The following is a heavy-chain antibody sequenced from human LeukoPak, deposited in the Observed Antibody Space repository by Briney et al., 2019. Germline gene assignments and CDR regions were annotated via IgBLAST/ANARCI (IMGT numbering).Heavy chain of an antibody. J-gene: IGHJ4*02. V-gene: IGHV4-39*01. CDR1: GGSIRSSSYY. CDR2: IYYSGST. CDR3: ARQTGSGLFILP. Sequence: SETLSLTCTVSGGSIRSSSYYWGWIRQPPGKGLEWLGSIYYSGSTYYNPSLKSRVTISVDTSKNQFSLKLSSVTAAVTAVYYCARQTGSGLFILPGGQGTLVTVSS. D-gene: IGHD3/OR15-3a*01.